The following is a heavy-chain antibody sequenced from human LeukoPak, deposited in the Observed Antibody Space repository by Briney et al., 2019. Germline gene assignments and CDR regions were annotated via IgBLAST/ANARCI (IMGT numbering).Heavy chain of an antibody. CDR2: ISWNSGSI. J-gene: IGHJ4*02. D-gene: IGHD6-19*01. CDR3: AKDTSSGLDY. V-gene: IGHV3-9*01. CDR1: GFTFSSYA. Sequence: PGGSLRLSCAASGFTFSSYAMHWVRQAPGKGLEWVSGISWNSGSIGYADSVKGRFTISRDNAKNSLYLQMNSLRAEDTALYYCAKDTSSGLDYWGQGTLVTVSS.